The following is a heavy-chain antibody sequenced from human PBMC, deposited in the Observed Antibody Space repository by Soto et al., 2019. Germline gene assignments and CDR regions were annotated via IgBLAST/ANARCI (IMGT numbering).Heavy chain of an antibody. V-gene: IGHV4-39*01. CDR3: ARRYGALFDY. CDR1: GGSISSSSYC. J-gene: IGHJ4*02. CDR2: IYYSGST. D-gene: IGHD4-17*01. Sequence: SETLSLTCTVSGGSISSSSYCWGWIRQPPGKGLEWIGSIYYSGSTYYNPSLKSRVTISVDTSKNQFSLKLSSVTAADTAVYYCARRYGALFDYWGQGTLVTVSS.